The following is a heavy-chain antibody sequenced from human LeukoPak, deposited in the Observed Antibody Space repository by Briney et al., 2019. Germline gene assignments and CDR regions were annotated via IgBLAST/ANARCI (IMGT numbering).Heavy chain of an antibody. Sequence: GGSLRLSCGTSGFSFSSYAMSWVRQAPGKGLEWVSLISDSGGNTYYADSVKGRFTISRDNSKNTLYLQMNSLRAEDTAVYYCARGGSYPFDYWGQGTLVTVSS. CDR2: ISDSGGNT. CDR3: ARGGSYPFDY. CDR1: GFSFSSYA. J-gene: IGHJ4*02. D-gene: IGHD1-26*01. V-gene: IGHV3-23*01.